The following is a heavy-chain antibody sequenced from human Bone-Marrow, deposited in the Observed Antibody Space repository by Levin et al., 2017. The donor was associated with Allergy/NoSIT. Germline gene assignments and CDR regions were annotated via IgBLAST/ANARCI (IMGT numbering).Heavy chain of an antibody. D-gene: IGHD3-22*01. CDR3: QGITMIRADALDI. CDR1: GFNFSGSA. V-gene: IGHV3-73*01. Sequence: GESLKISCAASGFNFSGSATHWVRQASGKGLEWVGRIRSKTNNYATAYAASVKGRFTISRDDSKNTAYLQMTSLKTEDTAVYYCQGITMIRADALDIWGQGTMVTVSS. J-gene: IGHJ3*02. CDR2: IRSKTNNYAT.